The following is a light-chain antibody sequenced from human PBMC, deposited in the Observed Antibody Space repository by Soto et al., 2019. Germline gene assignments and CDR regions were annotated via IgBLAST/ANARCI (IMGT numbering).Light chain of an antibody. Sequence: NQAPASLSSTRTVRANSNLRASQSISSWLAWYQQKPGKAPKLLIYDASSLESGVPSRFSGSGSGTEFTLTISSLQPDDFATYYCQQYNSYRFRFGDGSKVDI. V-gene: IGKV1-5*01. CDR3: QQYNSYRFR. J-gene: IGKJ2*03. CDR2: DAS. CDR1: QSISSW.